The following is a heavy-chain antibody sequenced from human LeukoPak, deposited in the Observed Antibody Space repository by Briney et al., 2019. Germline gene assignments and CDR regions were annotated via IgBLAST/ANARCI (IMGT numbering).Heavy chain of an antibody. CDR1: GGTFSSYA. CDR2: IIPIFGTA. Sequence: EASVKVSCKASGGTFSSYAISWVRQAPGQGLEWMGGIIPIFGTANFAQKFQGRVTITADKSTTTAYMEVSSLRSEDTAVYYCARERDFWSGYHYYMDVWGKGTTVTVSS. CDR3: ARERDFWSGYHYYMDV. V-gene: IGHV1-69*06. D-gene: IGHD3-3*01. J-gene: IGHJ6*03.